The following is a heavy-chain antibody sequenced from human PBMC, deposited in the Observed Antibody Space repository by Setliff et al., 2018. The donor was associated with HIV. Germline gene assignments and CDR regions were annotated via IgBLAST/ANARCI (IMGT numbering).Heavy chain of an antibody. CDR3: ARETYYGSGSYLPTEYYYHYMDV. D-gene: IGHD3-10*01. J-gene: IGHJ6*03. V-gene: IGHV1-69*05. CDR2: IIPIFGTA. Sequence: ASVKVSCKASGGTFSSFAISWVRQAPGQGLEWMGGIIPIFGTANYAQKFQGRVTITTDESTTTAYMELRSLRSEDTAVYYCARETYYGSGSYLPTEYYYHYMDVWGKGTTVTVSS. CDR1: GGTFSSFA.